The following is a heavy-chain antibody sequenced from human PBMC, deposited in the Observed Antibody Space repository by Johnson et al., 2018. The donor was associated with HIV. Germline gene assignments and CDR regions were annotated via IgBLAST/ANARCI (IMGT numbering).Heavy chain of an antibody. J-gene: IGHJ3*02. V-gene: IGHV3-21*02. CDR2: ISGSGGTT. CDR3: ARVRTGDSSGYHDAFDI. CDR1: GFTFSSYG. D-gene: IGHD3-22*01. Sequence: EVQLVESGGGVDQPGRSLRLSCAASGFTFSSYGMHWVRQAPGKGLEWVSAISGSGGTTYYADSVKGRFTISRDNVKRSLYLQMNSLRVEDTALYYCARVRTGDSSGYHDAFDIWGQGTMVTVSS.